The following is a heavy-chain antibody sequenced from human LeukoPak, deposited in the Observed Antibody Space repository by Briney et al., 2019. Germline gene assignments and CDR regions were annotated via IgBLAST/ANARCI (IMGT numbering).Heavy chain of an antibody. D-gene: IGHD6-19*01. CDR3: ARDLAGSLSGHDYYYGMDV. J-gene: IGHJ6*02. Sequence: GGSLRLSCAASGFTFSSDSMSWVRQGPGRGLEWVSYISSTFGTIYYADSVKGRFTISRDNAKNSMYLQMNSLRDADTDVTSCARDLAGSLSGHDYYYGMDVWGQGTTVTVS. CDR2: ISSTFGTI. V-gene: IGHV3-48*02. CDR1: GFTFSSDS.